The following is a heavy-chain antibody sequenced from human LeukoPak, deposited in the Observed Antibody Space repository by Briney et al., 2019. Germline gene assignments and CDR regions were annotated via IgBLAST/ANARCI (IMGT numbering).Heavy chain of an antibody. D-gene: IGHD2-15*01. CDR1: GGTFSSYA. V-gene: IGHV1-69*13. CDR3: ARSRLDCSGGSCYSPFDY. J-gene: IGHJ4*02. Sequence: SVKVSCKASGGTFSSYAISWVRQAPGQGLEWMGGIVPIFGTANYAQKFQGRVTITADESTSTAYMELSSLRSEDTAVYYCARSRLDCSGGSCYSPFDYWGQGTLVTVSS. CDR2: IVPIFGTA.